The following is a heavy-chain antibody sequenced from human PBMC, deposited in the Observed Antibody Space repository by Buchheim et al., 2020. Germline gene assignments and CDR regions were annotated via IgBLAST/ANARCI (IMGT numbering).Heavy chain of an antibody. CDR3: ARGRPGGDRPTDY. CDR2: IYYSGST. V-gene: IGHV4-30-4*07. J-gene: IGHJ4*02. Sequence: QVQLQESGPGLVKPSQTLSLTCAVSGGSISSGGYSWSWIRQPPGKGLEWIGYIYYSGSTYYNPSLKRRVTISVDTSKNQFSLKLSSVTAADTAVYYCARGRPGGDRPTDYWGQGTL. CDR1: GGSISSGGYS.